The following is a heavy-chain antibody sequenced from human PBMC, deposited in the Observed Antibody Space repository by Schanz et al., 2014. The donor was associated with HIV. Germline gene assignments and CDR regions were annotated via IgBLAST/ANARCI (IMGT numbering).Heavy chain of an antibody. CDR3: ARDRLHPGNGMDV. CDR2: IWNDGSNT. CDR1: GFTFSDYG. D-gene: IGHD4-4*01. V-gene: IGHV3-33*01. Sequence: QVQLVESGGGVVQPGRSLRLSCAASGFTFSDYGMHWVRQAPGKGLEWGAVIWNDGSNTFYADSVKGRFTISRDNSKKTVFLQMNNLRAEDTAVYYCARDRLHPGNGMDVWGQGTTVTVSS. J-gene: IGHJ6*02.